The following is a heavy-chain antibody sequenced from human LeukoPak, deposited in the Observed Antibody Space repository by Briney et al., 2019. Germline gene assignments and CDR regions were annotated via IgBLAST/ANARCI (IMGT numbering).Heavy chain of an antibody. CDR3: ARDLRSIVDRSSFVDY. D-gene: IGHD6-6*01. V-gene: IGHV3-64*04. CDR1: GFTFSSYA. Sequence: GGSLRLSCSASGFTFSSYAMHWVRQAPGKGLEYVSAISSNGGSTYYADSVKGRFTISRDNAKNSLYLQMNSLRAEDTAVYYCARDLRSIVDRSSFVDYWGQGTLVTVSS. CDR2: ISSNGGST. J-gene: IGHJ4*02.